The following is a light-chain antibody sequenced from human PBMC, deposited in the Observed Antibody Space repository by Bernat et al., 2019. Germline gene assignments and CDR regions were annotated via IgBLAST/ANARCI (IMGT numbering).Light chain of an antibody. Sequence: QSALTQPPSASGSPGQSVTISCTGTSSDVGAFNYVSWYQQHPGKAPKLIIHEVTKRPSGVPDRFSGTKSGNTASLTVSGLQAEDEAHYFCSSYAGSNNVVFGGGTMLTVL. J-gene: IGLJ3*02. CDR3: SSYAGSNNVV. CDR2: EVT. V-gene: IGLV2-8*01. CDR1: SSDVGAFNY.